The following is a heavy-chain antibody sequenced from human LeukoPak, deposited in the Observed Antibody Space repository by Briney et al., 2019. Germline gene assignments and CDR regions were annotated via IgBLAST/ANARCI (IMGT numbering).Heavy chain of an antibody. J-gene: IGHJ4*02. CDR3: ARIPLVVTAISTLDY. D-gene: IGHD2-21*02. CDR1: GYTFTSYG. Sequence: ASVKVSCKASGYTFTSYGISWVRQAPGQGLEWMGWISAYNGNTNYAQKLQGRVTMTTDTSTSTAYMELRSLTSDDTAVYYCARIPLVVTAISTLDYWGQGTLVTVSS. CDR2: ISAYNGNT. V-gene: IGHV1-18*01.